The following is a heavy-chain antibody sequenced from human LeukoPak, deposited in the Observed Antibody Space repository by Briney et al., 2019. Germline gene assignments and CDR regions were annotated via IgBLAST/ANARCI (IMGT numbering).Heavy chain of an antibody. V-gene: IGHV3-30-3*02. CDR2: ISYDGSNK. CDR1: GFAFSSYA. CDR3: AKTRTFIAVAPREVGF. J-gene: IGHJ4*02. D-gene: IGHD6-19*01. Sequence: PGGSLRLSCAVSGFAFSSYAMHWVRQAPGKGLEWVAVISYDGSNKYYADSVKGRFTISRDNSKNTLYLQMNSLRAEDTAVYYCAKTRTFIAVAPREVGFWGQGTLVTVSS.